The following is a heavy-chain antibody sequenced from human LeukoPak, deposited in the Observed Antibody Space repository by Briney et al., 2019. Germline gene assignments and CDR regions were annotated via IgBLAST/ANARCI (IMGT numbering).Heavy chain of an antibody. CDR1: GFTFSSYG. CDR3: AKEPGIAAAGKAYFDS. V-gene: IGHV3-33*06. CDR2: IWYDGSNK. Sequence: PGRSLRLSCAASGFTFSSYGMHWVRQAPGKGLEWVAVIWYDGSNKYYADSVKGRFTISRDNSRNTMYLQANSLRAEDTAVYYCAKEPGIAAAGKAYFDSWGQGTLVTVSS. D-gene: IGHD6-13*01. J-gene: IGHJ4*02.